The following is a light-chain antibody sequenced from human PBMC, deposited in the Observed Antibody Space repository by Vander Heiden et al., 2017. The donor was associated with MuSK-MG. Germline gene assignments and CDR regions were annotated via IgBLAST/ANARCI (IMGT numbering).Light chain of an antibody. V-gene: IGKV3-20*01. Sequence: EIVLTQSPGTLSLSPGERATLSCRASQSVSSSYLAWYQQNPGQAPRLLIYGASRRATGIPDRFSGSGSGTDFTLTISRLEPEDFAVYYCQQYGSSRNTFGQGTRLEIK. J-gene: IGKJ5*01. CDR1: QSVSSSY. CDR2: GAS. CDR3: QQYGSSRNT.